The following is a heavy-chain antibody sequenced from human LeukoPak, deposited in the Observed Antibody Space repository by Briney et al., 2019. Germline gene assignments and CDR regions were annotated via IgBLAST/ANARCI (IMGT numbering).Heavy chain of an antibody. CDR1: GYTFTSYG. J-gene: IGHJ5*02. Sequence: GASVKVSCKASGYTFTSYGISWVRQAPGQGLEWMGWISAYNGNTNYAQKLQGRVIMTTDTSTSTAYMEQRSLRSDDTAVYYCARGGSPEAALQPGWFDPWGQGTLVTVSS. V-gene: IGHV1-18*01. CDR2: ISAYNGNT. CDR3: ARGGSPEAALQPGWFDP.